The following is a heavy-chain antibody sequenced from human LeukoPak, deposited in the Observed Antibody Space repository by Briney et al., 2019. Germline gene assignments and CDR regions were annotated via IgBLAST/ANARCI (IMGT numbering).Heavy chain of an antibody. CDR1: GGSVSSGGYY. J-gene: IGHJ6*03. CDR3: ARGLYYYYYMDV. V-gene: IGHV4-61*09. Sequence: SETLSLTCTVSGGSVSSGGYYWSWIRQPAGKGLEWIGHIYTSEIYNPSLKSRVTISLDTSKNQFSLKLSSVTAADTAVYFCARGLYYYYYMDVWGKGTTVTVSS. CDR2: IYTSE.